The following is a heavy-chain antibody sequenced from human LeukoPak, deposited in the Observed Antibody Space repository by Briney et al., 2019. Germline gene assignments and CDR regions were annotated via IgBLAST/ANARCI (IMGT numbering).Heavy chain of an antibody. D-gene: IGHD6-19*01. V-gene: IGHV5-51*06. CDR2: IDPGDSDT. J-gene: IGHJ4*02. CDR3: ARNGLQWLIDY. CDR1: GDDFGRYW. Sequence: GESLKISCKASGDDFGRYWIGWVRQMPGKGLEWMGIIDPGDSDTRYNPSFQGQVTISADRSISTAYLQWNNVKPSDTAMYFCARNGLQWLIDYWGQGSLVTVSS.